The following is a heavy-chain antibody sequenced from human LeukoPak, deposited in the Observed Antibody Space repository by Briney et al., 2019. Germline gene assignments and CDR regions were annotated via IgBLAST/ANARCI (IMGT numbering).Heavy chain of an antibody. Sequence: GEPLKISCKGSGYSFTSYWIGWVRQMPGKGLEWMGIIYPGDSDTRYSPSFQGQVTISADKSISTAYLQWSSLEASDTAMYYCARGSGSYHTAYMNWGQGTLVTVSS. CDR1: GYSFTSYW. J-gene: IGHJ4*02. CDR3: ARGSGSYHTAYMN. V-gene: IGHV5-51*01. D-gene: IGHD1-26*01. CDR2: IYPGDSDT.